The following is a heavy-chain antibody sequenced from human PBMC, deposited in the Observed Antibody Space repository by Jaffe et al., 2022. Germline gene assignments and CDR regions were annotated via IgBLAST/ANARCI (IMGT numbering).Heavy chain of an antibody. CDR3: AKDAPLGMVQGASYYFDY. CDR2: ISGSGGST. V-gene: IGHV3-23*01. D-gene: IGHD3-10*01. CDR1: GFTFSSYA. J-gene: IGHJ4*02. Sequence: EVQLLESGGGLVQPGGSLRLSCAASGFTFSSYAMSWVRQAPGKGLEWVSAISGSGGSTYYADSVKGRFTISRDNSKNTLYLQMNSLRAEDTAVYYCAKDAPLGMVQGASYYFDYWGQGTLVTVSS.